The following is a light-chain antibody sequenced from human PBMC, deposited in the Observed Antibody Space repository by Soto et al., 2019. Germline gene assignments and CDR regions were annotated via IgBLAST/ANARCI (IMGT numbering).Light chain of an antibody. V-gene: IGLV2-23*02. CDR1: GRDVGSYTL. CDR2: EVS. CDR3: CSYAGSSTYV. Sequence: QSARTRPASGSGFPGGWIPISSTETGRDVGSYTLVSWYQQHPGKAPKLMIYEVSKRPSGVSNRFSGSKSGNTASLTISGLQGEDEADYYCCSYAGSSTYVFGTGTKVTVL. J-gene: IGLJ1*01.